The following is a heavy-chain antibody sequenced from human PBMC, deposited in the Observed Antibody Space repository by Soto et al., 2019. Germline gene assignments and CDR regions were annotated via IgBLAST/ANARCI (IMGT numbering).Heavy chain of an antibody. V-gene: IGHV1-69*02. Sequence: QVQLVQSGAEVKKPGSSVKVSCKASGGTFSSYTISWVRQAPGQGLEWMGRIIPILGIANYAQKFQGRVTITADKSTSTAYMALSRLRSEDTAVYYCAKTNDSSGYWLDYWGQGTLVTFSS. CDR3: AKTNDSSGYWLDY. J-gene: IGHJ4*02. D-gene: IGHD3-22*01. CDR1: GGTFSSYT. CDR2: IIPILGIA.